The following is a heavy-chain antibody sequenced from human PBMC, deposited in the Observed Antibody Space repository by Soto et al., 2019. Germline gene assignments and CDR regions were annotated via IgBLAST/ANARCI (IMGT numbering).Heavy chain of an antibody. D-gene: IGHD2-2*01. J-gene: IGHJ4*01. V-gene: IGHV3-53*01. Sequence: GGSLRLSCAASGFTVSGNYMGWVRQAPGKGLEWVSLIYSSGDIYSADSVKGRFTVSRANSKNTLYLQMNSLRVEDTAVYYCARAVFCSSITCYPPHFDYWGQGTLVTVSS. CDR3: ARAVFCSSITCYPPHFDY. CDR1: GFTVSGNY. CDR2: IYSSGDI.